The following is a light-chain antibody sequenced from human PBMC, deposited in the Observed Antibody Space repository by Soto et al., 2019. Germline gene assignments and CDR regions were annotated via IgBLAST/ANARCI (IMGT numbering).Light chain of an antibody. CDR2: EVR. V-gene: IGLV2-14*01. CDR3: SAYTARSTRV. J-gene: IGLJ3*02. Sequence: QSALTQPASVSGSAGQSITISCSGTMRDVGAYNLVSWYQQYPGTAPKVIIYEVRKRPSGISSRFSGSRSGNTASLTISGLQSEDEGDYYCSAYTARSTRVFGGGTQLTVL. CDR1: MRDVGAYNL.